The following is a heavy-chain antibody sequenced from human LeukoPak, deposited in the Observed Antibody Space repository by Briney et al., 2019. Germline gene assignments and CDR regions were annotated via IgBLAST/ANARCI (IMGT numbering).Heavy chain of an antibody. V-gene: IGHV3-15*01. CDR2: IKSKTDGGTK. J-gene: IGHJ4*02. CDR1: GFTFSNAW. D-gene: IGHD6-19*01. Sequence: GGSLRLSCAASGFTFSNAWMSWVRQAPGKGLEWVGRIKSKTDGGTKDYAVHVKVSFTISRDDSKNTLELQMNGLKTEDTAVYYCTTRLVAVATYFDYWGQGTLVTVSS. CDR3: TTRLVAVATYFDY.